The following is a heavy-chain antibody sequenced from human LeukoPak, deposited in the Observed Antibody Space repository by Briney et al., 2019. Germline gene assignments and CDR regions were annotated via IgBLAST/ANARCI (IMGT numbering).Heavy chain of an antibody. Sequence: SVKVSRKASGGTFSSYAISWVRQAPGQGLEWMGGIIPIFGTANYAQKFQGRVTITRDTSASTAYMELSSLRSEDTAVYYCAGDFWSGYYLSYWGQGTLVTVSS. D-gene: IGHD3-3*01. CDR2: IIPIFGTA. CDR3: AGDFWSGYYLSY. J-gene: IGHJ4*02. V-gene: IGHV1-69*05. CDR1: GGTFSSYA.